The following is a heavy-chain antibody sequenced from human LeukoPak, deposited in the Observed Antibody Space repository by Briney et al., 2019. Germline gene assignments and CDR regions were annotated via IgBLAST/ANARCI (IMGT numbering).Heavy chain of an antibody. CDR2: IYYSGST. D-gene: IGHD1-26*01. CDR3: ARVGESYYGGRTLDY. Sequence: AQTLSLTCTISGRSISSSSYYCGRIRQPPGKGLQRIGSIYYSGSTYYKPSLKSRVTISVDTSKILFSLKLNSVTAADTAVYYCARVGESYYGGRTLDYWGQGTLVTVSS. V-gene: IGHV4-39*07. J-gene: IGHJ4*02. CDR1: GRSISSSSYY.